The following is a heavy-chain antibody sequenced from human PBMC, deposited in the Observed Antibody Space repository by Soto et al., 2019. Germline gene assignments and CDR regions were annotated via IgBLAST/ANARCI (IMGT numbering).Heavy chain of an antibody. CDR1: GYSFTSYW. J-gene: IGHJ5*02. D-gene: IGHD3-9*01. CDR3: AIYGNLSSLTIYCPS. Sequence: GESMKISCKGSGYSFTSYWIAWVRQMPGKGLECMGIIYPGDSDTRYSPSFQGQVTISVDKSINTAYLQWSSLRASDTAIYYCAIYGNLSSLTIYCPSLGQGPLVTVPQ. V-gene: IGHV5-51*01. CDR2: IYPGDSDT.